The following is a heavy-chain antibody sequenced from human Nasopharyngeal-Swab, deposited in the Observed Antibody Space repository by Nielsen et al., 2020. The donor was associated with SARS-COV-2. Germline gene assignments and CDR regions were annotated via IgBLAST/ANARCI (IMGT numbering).Heavy chain of an antibody. CDR1: GFSFSTTD. CDR2: TSYDESHK. V-gene: IGHV3-30*03. D-gene: IGHD1-14*01. J-gene: IGHJ4*02. CDR3: ARDPILGPPDYFDY. Sequence: GESLKISCAASGFSFSTTDMHWVRQAPGKGLEWVSVTSYDESHKYYAGSVHGRFTISRDNSKNTLYLQMYSLTTEDTAVYFCARDPILGPPDYFDYWGRGTLVIVSS.